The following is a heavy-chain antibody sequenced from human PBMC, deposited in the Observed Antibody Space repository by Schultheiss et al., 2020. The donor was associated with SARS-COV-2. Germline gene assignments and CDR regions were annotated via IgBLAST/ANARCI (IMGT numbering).Heavy chain of an antibody. CDR2: ISGSGGST. Sequence: GESLKISCAASGFTFSSYGMHWVRQAPGKGLEWVSAISGSGGSTYYADSVKGRFTISRDNSKNTLYLQMSSLRAEDTAVYYCARDSREHAAAGKGPYYYYYGMDVWGQGTTVTVSS. J-gene: IGHJ6*02. D-gene: IGHD6-13*01. V-gene: IGHV3-23*01. CDR1: GFTFSSYG. CDR3: ARDSREHAAAGKGPYYYYYGMDV.